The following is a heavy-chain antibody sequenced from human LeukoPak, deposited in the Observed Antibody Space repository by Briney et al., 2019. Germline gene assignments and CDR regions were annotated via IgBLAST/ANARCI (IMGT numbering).Heavy chain of an antibody. V-gene: IGHV3-23*01. J-gene: IGHJ4*02. D-gene: IGHD3-22*01. CDR3: AKHYDSSAYYYFDY. Sequence: RGSLRLSCAASGFTFSSHAMSWVRQVPGKGLEWVSTIRVSGHSTYYADSVKGRFTISRDNSKSTLYLQMNSLRAEDTALYYCAKHYDSSAYYYFDYWGQGTLVTVSS. CDR2: IRVSGHST. CDR1: GFTFSSHA.